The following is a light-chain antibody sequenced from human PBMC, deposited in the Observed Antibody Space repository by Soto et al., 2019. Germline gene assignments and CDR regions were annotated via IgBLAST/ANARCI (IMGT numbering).Light chain of an antibody. V-gene: IGKV1-39*01. Sequence: DIQMTQSPSSLSASVGDRVTITCRASQSIRTYLNWYQQKPGKAPKFLIYAASTLQSGVPSRFNGSGSGTDFTLTISSLQPEDFATYYCQQTYSNPRTFGQGTKVDIK. CDR2: AAS. CDR3: QQTYSNPRT. CDR1: QSIRTY. J-gene: IGKJ1*01.